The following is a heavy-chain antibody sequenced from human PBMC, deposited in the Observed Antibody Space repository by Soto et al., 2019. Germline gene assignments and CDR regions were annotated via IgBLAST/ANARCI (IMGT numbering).Heavy chain of an antibody. Sequence: QVQLVQSVAEVKKPGASVKVSCKASGDSFSSYAISWVRHAPGHGLEWMGRIIPIFGTANYAQRVEGRVTITADESTSTANMELSSLRSDDTAVYYCATGGNYYDSRALAYWGQGTLVTVSS. J-gene: IGHJ4*02. CDR3: ATGGNYYDSRALAY. CDR2: IIPIFGTA. V-gene: IGHV1-69*01. CDR1: GDSFSSYA. D-gene: IGHD3-22*01.